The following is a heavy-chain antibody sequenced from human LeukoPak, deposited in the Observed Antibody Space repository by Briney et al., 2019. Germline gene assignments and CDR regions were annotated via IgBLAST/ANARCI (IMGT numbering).Heavy chain of an antibody. V-gene: IGHV3-21*01. CDR3: GGWRVDYYYYMDV. CDR2: ISSSSSYI. J-gene: IGHJ6*03. D-gene: IGHD6-19*01. CDR1: GFTFSSYS. Sequence: GGSLRLSCAASGFTFSSYSMNWVRQAPGKGLEWVSSISSSSSYIYYADSVKGRFTISRDNAKNSLYLQMNSLRAEDTAVYYCGGWRVDYYYYMDVWGKGTTVTVSS.